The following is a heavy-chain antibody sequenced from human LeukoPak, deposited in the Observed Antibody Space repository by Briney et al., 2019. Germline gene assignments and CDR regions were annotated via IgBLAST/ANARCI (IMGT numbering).Heavy chain of an antibody. CDR3: AREYYYGSGVSDY. D-gene: IGHD3-10*01. CDR1: GFTFSSYG. Sequence: GGSLRLSCAASGFTFSSYGMNWVRQAPGKGLEWISYITSSSSTIYYADSVKGRFTISRDNSKNTLYLQMNSLRAEDTAVYYCAREYYYGSGVSDYWGQGTLVTVSS. J-gene: IGHJ4*02. V-gene: IGHV3-48*01. CDR2: ITSSSSTI.